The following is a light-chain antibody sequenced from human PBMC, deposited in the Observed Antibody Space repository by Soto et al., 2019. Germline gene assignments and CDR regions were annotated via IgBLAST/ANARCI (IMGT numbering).Light chain of an antibody. CDR2: GAS. V-gene: IGKV3-20*01. CDR3: QQSYSAHLT. J-gene: IGKJ4*01. Sequence: EIVLTQSPGTLSLSPGERVTLSCRASHSVPTNSLAWYQQKPGQSPRLLIYGASTRATGIPERFSGSGSGTDFTLTISRLEHEDFAVYYCQQSYSAHLTFGGGTTVEIK. CDR1: HSVPTNS.